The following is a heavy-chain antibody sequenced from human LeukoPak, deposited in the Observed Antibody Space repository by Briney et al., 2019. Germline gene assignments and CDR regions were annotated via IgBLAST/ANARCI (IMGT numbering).Heavy chain of an antibody. D-gene: IGHD3-3*01. Sequence: GGSLRLSCAASGFTFSSYAMSWVRQAPGKGLEWVSAISGSGGSTYYADSVKGRFTISRDNSKNTLYLQMNSLRAEDTAVYYCAKAVGITIFGVVPTHHLMDVWGQGTTVTVSS. V-gene: IGHV3-23*01. CDR1: GFTFSSYA. J-gene: IGHJ6*02. CDR2: ISGSGGST. CDR3: AKAVGITIFGVVPTHHLMDV.